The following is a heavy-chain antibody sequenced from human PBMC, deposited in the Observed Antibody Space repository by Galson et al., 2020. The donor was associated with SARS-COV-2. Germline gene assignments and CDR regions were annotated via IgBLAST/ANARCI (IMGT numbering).Heavy chain of an antibody. CDR3: ARGKPVTTFYYYYYGMDV. Sequence: SEPLSLTCAAYGGTLRGYYWSWIRQPPGKGLEWIGEINHSGSTNYNPSLKSRVTISVDTSKNQFSLKLSSVTAADTAVYYCARGKPVTTFYYYYYGMDVWGQGTTVTVSS. D-gene: IGHD4-17*01. V-gene: IGHV4-34*01. CDR1: GGTLRGYY. J-gene: IGHJ6*02. CDR2: INHSGST.